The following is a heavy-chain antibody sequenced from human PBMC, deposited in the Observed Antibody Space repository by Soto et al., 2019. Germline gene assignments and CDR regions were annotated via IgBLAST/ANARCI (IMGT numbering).Heavy chain of an antibody. V-gene: IGHV1-69*01. D-gene: IGHD3-22*01. J-gene: IGHJ4*02. CDR1: GGTFSSYA. Sequence: QVQLVQSGAEVKKPGSSVKVSCKASGGTFSSYAISLVRQAPGQGLEWMGGIIPIFGTANYAQKFQGRVTITADESTSTAYMELSSLRSEDTAVYYCARDLFPNYYDSSGYYWGYWGQGTLVTVSS. CDR2: IIPIFGTA. CDR3: ARDLFPNYYDSSGYYWGY.